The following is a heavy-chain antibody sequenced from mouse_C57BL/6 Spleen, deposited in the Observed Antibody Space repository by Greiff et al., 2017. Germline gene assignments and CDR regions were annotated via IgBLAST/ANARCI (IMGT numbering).Heavy chain of an antibody. CDR1: GYSITSGYY. V-gene: IGHV3-6*01. J-gene: IGHJ2*01. CDR3: ARRGTTLYFDY. D-gene: IGHD1-1*01. Sequence: EVKLMESGPGLVKPSQSLSLTCSVTGYSITSGYYWNWIRQFPGNKLEWMGYISYDGSNNYNPSLKNRISITRDTSKNQFFLKLNSVTTEDTATYYCARRGTTLYFDYWGQGTTLTVSS. CDR2: ISYDGSN.